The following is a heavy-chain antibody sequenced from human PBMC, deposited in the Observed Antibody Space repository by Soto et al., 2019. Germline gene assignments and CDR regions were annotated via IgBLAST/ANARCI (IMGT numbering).Heavy chain of an antibody. V-gene: IGHV3-15*07. Sequence: GGSLRLSCAASGFTFSNAWINWVRQAPGKGLEWVGRIKSKTDGGTTDYAAPVKGRVTVSRDDSKNTLYLEMNSLRTEDTAVYYCFTHSNRLGQNRNCFDYWGQGTPVTVSS. CDR1: GFTFSNAW. J-gene: IGHJ4*02. D-gene: IGHD4-4*01. CDR2: IKSKTDGGTT. CDR3: FTHSNRLGQNRNCFDY.